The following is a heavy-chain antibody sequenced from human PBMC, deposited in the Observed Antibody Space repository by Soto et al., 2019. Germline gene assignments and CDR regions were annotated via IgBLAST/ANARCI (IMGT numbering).Heavy chain of an antibody. CDR2: IWYDGSNE. D-gene: IGHD2-21*01. V-gene: IGHV3-33*06. Sequence: QVQLVESGGGVVQPGRSLRLSCAASGFSFSSYGIHWVRQAPGKGLEWVAVIWYDGSNEYYADSVKGRFSISRDNSKSTVYLKMNSLGAEDTAVYYCAKGRGGGAVVPDYWGQGTLVTVSS. CDR1: GFSFSSYG. J-gene: IGHJ4*02. CDR3: AKGRGGGAVVPDY.